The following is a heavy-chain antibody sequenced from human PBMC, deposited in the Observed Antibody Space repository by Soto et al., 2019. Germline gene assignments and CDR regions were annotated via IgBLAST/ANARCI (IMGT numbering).Heavy chain of an antibody. D-gene: IGHD3-16*01. CDR3: ARDRIMITFGGVPPFSYFDY. CDR1: GYTFTSYG. Sequence: ASVKVSCKASGYTFTSYGISWVRQAPGQGLEWMGWISAYNGNTNYAQKLQGRVTMTTDTSTSTAYMELRSLRSDDTAVYYCARDRIMITFGGVPPFSYFDYWGQGTLVTVSS. V-gene: IGHV1-18*01. J-gene: IGHJ4*02. CDR2: ISAYNGNT.